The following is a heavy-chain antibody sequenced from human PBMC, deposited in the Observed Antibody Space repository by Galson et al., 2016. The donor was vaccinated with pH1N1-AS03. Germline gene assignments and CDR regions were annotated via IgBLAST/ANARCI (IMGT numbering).Heavy chain of an antibody. CDR1: GYSFSAYW. V-gene: IGHV3-74*01. D-gene: IGHD3-16*01. CDR3: GRDLGGEAGY. J-gene: IGHJ4*02. Sequence: SLRLSCAASGYSFSAYWMHWVRQVPRKGLVWVPRIRDGRTTNYADSVKGRFTISRDNAKNTLYLQMNSLRAEDTAVYYCGRDLGGEAGYWGQGTLVTVPS. CDR2: IRDGRTT.